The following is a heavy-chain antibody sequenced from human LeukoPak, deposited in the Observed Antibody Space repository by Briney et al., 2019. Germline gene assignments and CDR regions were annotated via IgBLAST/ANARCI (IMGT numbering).Heavy chain of an antibody. CDR2: TYYRSKSYN. CDR1: GDSVSSNSAA. J-gene: IGHJ4*02. D-gene: IGHD3-22*01. V-gene: IGHV6-1*01. Sequence: SQTLSLTCAISGDSVSSNSAAWNWIRQSPSRGLEWLGRTYYRSKSYNDYAVSVKSRITINPDTSKNQFSLRLNSVTPEDTAVYYCARDHTYYYDSSGYYYEYFDYWGQGTLVTVSS. CDR3: ARDHTYYYDSSGYYYEYFDY.